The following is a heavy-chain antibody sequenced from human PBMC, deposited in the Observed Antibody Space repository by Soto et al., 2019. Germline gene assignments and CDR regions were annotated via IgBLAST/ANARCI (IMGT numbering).Heavy chain of an antibody. CDR2: IYGNDDK. CDR3: AHRGLPAAFGI. Sequence: GPTLVNPTQTLTVTCTFSGFSLSTSGVGVGWIRQPPGKALEWLALIYGNDDKRYSPSLKSRLTITNDTSKNQVVLTMTNMDPVDTATYVCAHRGLPAAFGIWGQGTMVTVSS. J-gene: IGHJ3*02. V-gene: IGHV2-5*01. D-gene: IGHD2-15*01. CDR1: GFSLSTSGVG.